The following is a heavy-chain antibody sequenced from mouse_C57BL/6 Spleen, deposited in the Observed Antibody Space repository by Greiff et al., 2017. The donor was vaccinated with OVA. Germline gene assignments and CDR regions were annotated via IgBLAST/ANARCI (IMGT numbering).Heavy chain of an antibody. V-gene: IGHV5-4*01. Sequence: DVHLVESGGGLVKPGGSLKLSCAASGFTFSSYAMSWVRQTPEKRLEWVATISDGGSYTYYPDNVKGRFTISRDNAKNNLYLQMSHLKSEDTAMYYCARDGDGAWFAYWGQGTLVTVSA. CDR3: ARDGDGAWFAY. J-gene: IGHJ3*01. CDR1: GFTFSSYA. CDR2: ISDGGSYT.